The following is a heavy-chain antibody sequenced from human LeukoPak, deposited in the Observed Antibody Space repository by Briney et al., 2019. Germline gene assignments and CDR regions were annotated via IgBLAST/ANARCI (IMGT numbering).Heavy chain of an antibody. V-gene: IGHV3-33*06. CDR1: GFTFSHFG. CDR3: VKDAQRGFDYSNSLQH. D-gene: IGHD4-11*01. CDR2: IWSDGTNQ. J-gene: IGHJ4*02. Sequence: GGSLRLSCETSGFTFSHFGMHWVRQAPGKGLEWVAVIWSDGTNQYYGDSVKGRFTISRDNFRRTVSLQMNGLRAEDTAVYYCVKDAQRGFDYSNSLQHWGQGSLVTVSS.